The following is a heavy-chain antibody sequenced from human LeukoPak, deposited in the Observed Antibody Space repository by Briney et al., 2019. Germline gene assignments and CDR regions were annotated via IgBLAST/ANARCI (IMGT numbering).Heavy chain of an antibody. D-gene: IGHD2-15*01. CDR3: ARVDLVVVATTPHWYFDL. J-gene: IGHJ2*01. CDR2: IYYSGST. Sequence: SQTLSLTCTVSGGSISSGDYYWSWIRQPPGKGLEWIGYIYYSGSTYYNPSLKSRVTISVDTSKNQFSLKLSSVTAADTAVYYCARVDLVVVATTPHWYFDLWGRGTLVTVSS. V-gene: IGHV4-30-4*01. CDR1: GGSISSGDYY.